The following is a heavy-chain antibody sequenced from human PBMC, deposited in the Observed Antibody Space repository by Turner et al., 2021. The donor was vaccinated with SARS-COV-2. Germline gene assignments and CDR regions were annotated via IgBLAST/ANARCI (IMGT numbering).Heavy chain of an antibody. D-gene: IGHD3-3*01. CDR2: ISGTAGTT. Sequence: LLESGGGLVQPGGSLRLSCAASGFTFATYALSWVRQSPGKGLQWVSSISGTAGTTYDADSVKGRFTISRDNAKNSLYLQMNSLRAEDTAVYYCARGDDFWSGYSNYGMDVWGQGTTVTVSS. CDR3: ARGDDFWSGYSNYGMDV. J-gene: IGHJ6*02. V-gene: IGHV3-23*01. CDR1: GFTFATYA.